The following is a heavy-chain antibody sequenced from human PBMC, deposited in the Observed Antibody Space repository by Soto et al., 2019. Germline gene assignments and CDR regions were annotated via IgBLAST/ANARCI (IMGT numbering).Heavy chain of an antibody. CDR1: GFTFSSYD. CDR3: AKDFAVGATTNAFDI. J-gene: IGHJ3*02. D-gene: IGHD1-26*01. CDR2: VSASGSIT. Sequence: PGGSLRLSCAASGFTFSSYDMSWVRQAPGKGLEWVSGVSASGSITSYADSAKGRFTISRDNAKNTMFLQMNSLRAEDTAVYFCAKDFAVGATTNAFDIWGQGTMVTVSS. V-gene: IGHV3-23*01.